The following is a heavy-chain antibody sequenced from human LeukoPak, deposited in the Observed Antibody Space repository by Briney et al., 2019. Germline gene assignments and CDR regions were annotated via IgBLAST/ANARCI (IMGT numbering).Heavy chain of an antibody. CDR3: ANLVATMPFDY. Sequence: GRSLRLSCAASGFTFSSYGMHWVRQAPGKGLEWVAVISYDGSNKYYADSVKGRFTISRDNSKNTLYLQMNSLRAEDTAVYYCANLVATMPFDYWGQGTLVTVSS. V-gene: IGHV3-30*18. J-gene: IGHJ4*02. D-gene: IGHD5-12*01. CDR1: GFTFSSYG. CDR2: ISYDGSNK.